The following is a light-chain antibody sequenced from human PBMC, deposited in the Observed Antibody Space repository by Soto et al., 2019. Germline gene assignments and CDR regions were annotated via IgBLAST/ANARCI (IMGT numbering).Light chain of an antibody. Sequence: EIQMTQSPSFLSASAGDRVTIFCRASQSISNFLHWYQQKPGKAPKLLIYAASKLESRVPPRFGGSGSGTDFTLTISSLQPEDFATYYCQQSYRNPRTFGLGTRVEIK. J-gene: IGKJ1*01. CDR1: QSISNF. CDR2: AAS. CDR3: QQSYRNPRT. V-gene: IGKV1-39*01.